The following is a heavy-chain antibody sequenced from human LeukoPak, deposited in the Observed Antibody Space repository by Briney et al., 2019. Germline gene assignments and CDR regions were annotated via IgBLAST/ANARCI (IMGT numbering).Heavy chain of an antibody. D-gene: IGHD3-10*01. Sequence: TLSFTCTVSGGSISSYYWSWIRQPPGKGLEWIGYIYYSGSTNYNPSLKSRVTISVDTSKNQFSLKLSSVTAADTAVYYCASSSADYYYYGMDVWGQGTTVTVSS. CDR1: GGSISSYY. V-gene: IGHV4-59*13. CDR2: IYYSGST. CDR3: ASSSADYYYYGMDV. J-gene: IGHJ6*02.